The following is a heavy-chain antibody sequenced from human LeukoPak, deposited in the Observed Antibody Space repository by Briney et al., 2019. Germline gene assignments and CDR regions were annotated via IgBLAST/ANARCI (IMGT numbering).Heavy chain of an antibody. J-gene: IGHJ3*02. D-gene: IGHD2-2*01. V-gene: IGHV3-23*01. CDR3: AKCIVVVPAATLGAFDI. Sequence: GGSLRLSCAASGFTLSSYAMSWASHPPGKGLEWVSAISGSGDSTYYADTVKGRFTISRDNSKNTLYLQMNSLRAEDTAVYYCAKCIVVVPAATLGAFDIWGQGTMVTVSS. CDR2: ISGSGDST. CDR1: GFTLSSYA.